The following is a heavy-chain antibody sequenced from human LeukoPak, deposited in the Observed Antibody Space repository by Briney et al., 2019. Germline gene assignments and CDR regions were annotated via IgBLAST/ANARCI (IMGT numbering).Heavy chain of an antibody. CDR3: ARDGTRRYSDEYFQH. Sequence: ASVKVSCKASGHTFTGYYMHWVRQAPGQGLEWMGWINPNSGGTNYAQKFQGRVTMTRDTSISTAYMELSRLRSGDTAVYYCARDGTRRYSDEYFQHWGQGTLVTVSS. CDR2: INPNSGGT. J-gene: IGHJ1*01. CDR1: GHTFTGYY. V-gene: IGHV1-2*02. D-gene: IGHD3-9*01.